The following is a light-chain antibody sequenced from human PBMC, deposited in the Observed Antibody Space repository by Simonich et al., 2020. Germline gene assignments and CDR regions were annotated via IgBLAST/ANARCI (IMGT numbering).Light chain of an antibody. CDR2: DVR. CDR3: SSYTSSSTVV. Sequence: QSALTQPRSVSGSPGQSVTISCTGTSSDVGGYNYVSWYQQHPGKAPKLMIYDVRKGPSGFPDRFAGSKSGNTASLTISGLQAEDEADYYCSSYTSSSTVVFGGGTKLTVL. J-gene: IGLJ2*01. V-gene: IGLV2-11*01. CDR1: SSDVGGYNY.